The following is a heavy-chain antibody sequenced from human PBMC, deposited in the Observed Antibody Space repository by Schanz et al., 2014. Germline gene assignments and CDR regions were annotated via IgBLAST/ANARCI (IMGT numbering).Heavy chain of an antibody. D-gene: IGHD5-12*01. V-gene: IGHV3-NL1*01. CDR2: MYINSGST. CDR3: ARDGGRDGYNLAFDV. J-gene: IGHJ3*01. Sequence: QVQLVESGGGVVQPGGSLRLSCAASGFTFSNFGMHWVRQAPGKGLEWVSSMYINSGSTQYADSVKGRFIISRDSSKNTLFLQMNSLRAEDTAVYFCARDGGRDGYNLAFDVWGQGTLVTVSS. CDR1: GFTFSNFG.